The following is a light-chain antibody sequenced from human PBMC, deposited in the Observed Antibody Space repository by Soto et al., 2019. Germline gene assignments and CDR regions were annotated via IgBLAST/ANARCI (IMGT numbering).Light chain of an antibody. CDR2: GAS. CDR1: QSVSSN. V-gene: IGKV3-15*01. J-gene: IGKJ1*01. Sequence: EIVMTQSPATLSVSAGERATLSCRASQSVSSNLAWYQQKPGQAPRLLIYGASSRATGIPVRFSGSGSGTEFTLTISSLQSEDFAVYYCQQYNNWPLTFGQGTKVDIK. CDR3: QQYNNWPLT.